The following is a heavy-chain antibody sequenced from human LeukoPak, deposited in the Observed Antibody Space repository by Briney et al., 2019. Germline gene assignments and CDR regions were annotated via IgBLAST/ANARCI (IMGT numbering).Heavy chain of an antibody. V-gene: IGHV3-23*01. CDR2: ISGSGGST. J-gene: IGHJ4*02. CDR1: GFTFSSYA. CDR3: AAYRECGRDGYIDY. D-gene: IGHD5-24*01. Sequence: GRSLRLSCAASGFTFSSYAMSWVREAPGKGLEWVSAISGSGGSTYYADSVKGRFTISRDNSKNTLYLQMNSLRAEDTAVYYCAAYRECGRDGYIDYWGQGTLVTVSS.